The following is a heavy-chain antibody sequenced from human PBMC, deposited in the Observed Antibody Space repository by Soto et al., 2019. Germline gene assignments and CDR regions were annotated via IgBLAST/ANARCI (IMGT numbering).Heavy chain of an antibody. D-gene: IGHD3-22*01. CDR2: IDPGDSYT. CDR3: AVSSGYYYYYGMDV. Sequence: GESLKISCKGSGYSFTSYWISWVRQMPGKGLEWMGRIDPGDSYTNYSPSFQGHVTISADKSISTAYLQWSSLKASDTAMYYCAVSSGYYYYYGMDVWGQGTTVTVSS. V-gene: IGHV5-10-1*01. J-gene: IGHJ6*02. CDR1: GYSFTSYW.